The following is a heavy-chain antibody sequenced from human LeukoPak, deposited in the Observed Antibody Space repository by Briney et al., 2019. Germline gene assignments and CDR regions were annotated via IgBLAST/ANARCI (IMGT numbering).Heavy chain of an antibody. CDR1: GGTFSSYA. CDR2: IIPIFGTA. D-gene: IGHD5-24*01. J-gene: IGHJ6*03. CDR3: ARARQMATTAFYYYMDV. Sequence: ASVKVSCKASGGTFSSYAISWVRQAPGQGLEWMGRIIPIFGTANYAQKFQGRVTITTDESTSTAYMELSSLRSEDTAVYYCARARQMATTAFYYYMDVWGKGTTVTVSS. V-gene: IGHV1-69*05.